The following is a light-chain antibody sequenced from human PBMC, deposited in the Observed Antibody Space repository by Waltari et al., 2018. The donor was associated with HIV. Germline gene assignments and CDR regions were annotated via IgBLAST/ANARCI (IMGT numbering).Light chain of an antibody. CDR3: YSTDSSGAQRV. CDR2: EDY. J-gene: IGLJ3*02. V-gene: IGLV3-10*01. CDR1: AFLRKF. Sequence: SYELTQPPSVSVSPGQAARITCSGDAFLRKFAYWYQQKSGQAPVLVIYEDYNRPSEIPERFSGSRSGTMATLTITGAQVEDEAAYYCYSTDSSGAQRVFGGGTKLTVL.